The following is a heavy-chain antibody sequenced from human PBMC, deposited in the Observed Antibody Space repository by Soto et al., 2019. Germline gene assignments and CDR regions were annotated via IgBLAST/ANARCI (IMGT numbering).Heavy chain of an antibody. V-gene: IGHV3-48*02. Sequence: QTGGSLRLSCAASGFTFSTYDFHWVRQAPGKGLEWVSYISGRSGAISYADSVKGRFTISRDNAKNSLYLQMNSLRDDDTAVFFCARGAYHYDSSVGRHYYYGMDVWGQRTTVTVSS. CDR3: ARGAYHYDSSVGRHYYYGMDV. D-gene: IGHD3-22*01. J-gene: IGHJ6*02. CDR2: ISGRSGAI. CDR1: GFTFSTYD.